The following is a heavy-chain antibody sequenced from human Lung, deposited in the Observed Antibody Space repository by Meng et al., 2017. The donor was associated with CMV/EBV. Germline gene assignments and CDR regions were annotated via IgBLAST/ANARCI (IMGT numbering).Heavy chain of an antibody. D-gene: IGHD5-18*01. CDR2: IYYSGST. CDR1: GGSISSGDYY. J-gene: IGHJ4*02. Sequence: QVQLQESGPGLGKPSQTLSLTCTVSGGSISSGDYYWSWIRQPPGKGLEWIGYIYYSGSTYYNPSLKSRVTISVDTSKNQFSLKLSSVTAADTAVYYCARALDTAMVTFDYWGQGTLVTVSS. CDR3: ARALDTAMVTFDY. V-gene: IGHV4-30-4*08.